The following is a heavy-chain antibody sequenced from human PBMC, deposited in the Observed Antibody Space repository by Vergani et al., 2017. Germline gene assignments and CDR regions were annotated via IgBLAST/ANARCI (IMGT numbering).Heavy chain of an antibody. CDR1: GGSFTSYH. J-gene: IGHJ6*03. D-gene: IGHD4-11*01. V-gene: IGHV4-34*01. Sequence: QVQLQQWGGGLLKPSETLSLTCVVNGGSFTSYHWTWIRQSPGEGLVWVGDIDHTGRPDYNPSRKSRLTMVVDKSRNQFSLTLNSVTATDTAIYFCARVNTETNGHLYYYYYMDVWGQGTAVTVS. CDR2: IDHTGRP. CDR3: ARVNTETNGHLYYYYYMDV.